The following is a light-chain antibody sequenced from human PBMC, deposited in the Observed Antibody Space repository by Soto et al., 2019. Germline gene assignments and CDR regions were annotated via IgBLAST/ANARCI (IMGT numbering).Light chain of an antibody. CDR2: SAS. Sequence: EIVLTQSPGTLSLSPWERATLSCRASQSVGHKYLAWYQQKLGHAPRLLIYSASYRTTGTPDRFSGSGTGTDFTLTISGLEPEDVAVYYCQQYGSSPGTFGQGTKVEIK. V-gene: IGKV3-20*01. CDR1: QSVGHKY. J-gene: IGKJ1*01. CDR3: QQYGSSPGT.